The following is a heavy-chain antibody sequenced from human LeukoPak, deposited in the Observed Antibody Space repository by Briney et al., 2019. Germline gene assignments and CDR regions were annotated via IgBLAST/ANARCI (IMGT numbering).Heavy chain of an antibody. V-gene: IGHV4-61*02. D-gene: IGHD6-19*01. J-gene: IGHJ5*02. CDR3: AREHSSGWYEMGFDP. Sequence: PSETLSLTCTVSGGSISSSSYYWGWIRQPAGKGLEWIGRIYTSGSTNYNPSLKSRVTMSVDTSKNQFSLKLSSVTAADTAVYYCAREHSSGWYEMGFDPWGQGTLVTVSS. CDR2: IYTSGST. CDR1: GGSISSSSYY.